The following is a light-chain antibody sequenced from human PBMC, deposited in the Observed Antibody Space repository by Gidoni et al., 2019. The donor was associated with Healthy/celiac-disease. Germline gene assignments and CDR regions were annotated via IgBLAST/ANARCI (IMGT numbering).Light chain of an antibody. Sequence: EIVFPQPPAPLSLSPGERATLSCRASQSVSSYLAWYQQKPGQAPRLLIYDASNRATGIPARFSGSGSGTDFTLTISSLEPEDFAVYYCQQRSNRPPITFGQGTRLEIK. V-gene: IGKV3-11*01. CDR2: DAS. CDR3: QQRSNRPPIT. J-gene: IGKJ5*01. CDR1: QSVSSY.